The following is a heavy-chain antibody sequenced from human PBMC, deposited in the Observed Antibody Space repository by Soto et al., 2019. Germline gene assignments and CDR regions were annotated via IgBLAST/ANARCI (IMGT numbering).Heavy chain of an antibody. J-gene: IGHJ4*02. D-gene: IGHD3-3*01. V-gene: IGHV3-66*01. CDR1: GFTVSSNY. CDR2: IYSGGST. CDR3: ARENYDFWSGYYLDY. Sequence: GGSLRLSCAASGFTVSSNYMSWVRQAPGKGLEWVSVIYSGGSTHYADSVKGRFIISRDNAKNTLYLQMNSLRAEDTAVYYCARENYDFWSGYYLDYWGQGTLVTVSS.